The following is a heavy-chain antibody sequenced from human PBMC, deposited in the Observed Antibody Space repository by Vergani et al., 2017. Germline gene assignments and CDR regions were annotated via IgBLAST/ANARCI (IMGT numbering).Heavy chain of an antibody. D-gene: IGHD6-13*01. CDR1: GVPVTDYN. CDR3: AGDTHSWQRADR. CDR2: LSTTGGA. J-gene: IGHJ5*02. Sequence: QAQLQESGPGLVKPSETLSLTFHVFGVPVTDYNCNWIRQAPGKGLEWIGSLSTTGGATHASHNPSLKSRVSISVDTSKSQFSLRLTAVTAADSAIYYCAGDTHSWQRADRWGQGLLVSVSS. V-gene: IGHV4-59*02.